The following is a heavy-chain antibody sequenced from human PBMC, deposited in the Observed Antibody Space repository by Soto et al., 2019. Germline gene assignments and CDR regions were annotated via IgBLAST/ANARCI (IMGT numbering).Heavy chain of an antibody. V-gene: IGHV3-21*01. D-gene: IGHD4-17*01. CDR3: TRSDYGDAPGY. J-gene: IGHJ4*02. Sequence: SGGSLRLSCATSGFPFYVYGMTWVRQAPGKGLEWVSSITSNGNFLYYADAVRGRFTISRDNPKASLSLEMNNLRAEDTAVYYCTRSDYGDAPGYWGQGTLVTVSS. CDR2: ITSNGNFL. CDR1: GFPFYVYG.